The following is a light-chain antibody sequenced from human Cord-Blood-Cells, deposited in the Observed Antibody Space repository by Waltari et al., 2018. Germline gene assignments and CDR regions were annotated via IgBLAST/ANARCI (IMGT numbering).Light chain of an antibody. CDR3: QQYNSYST. CDR2: DAS. Sequence: MTQSPSTLSASVGDRVTITCRASQSISSWLAWYQQKPGKAPKLLIYDASSLESGVPSRFSGSGSVTEFTLTISSLQPDDFATYYCQQYNSYSTFGQGTKVEIK. J-gene: IGKJ1*01. V-gene: IGKV1-5*01. CDR1: QSISSW.